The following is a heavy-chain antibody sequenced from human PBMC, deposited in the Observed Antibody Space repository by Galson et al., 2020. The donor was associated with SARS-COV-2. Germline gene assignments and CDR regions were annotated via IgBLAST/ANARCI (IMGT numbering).Heavy chain of an antibody. D-gene: IGHD4-17*01. CDR1: GYSFTSYW. Sequence: HGESLKISCKGSGYSFTSYWIGWVRQMPGKGLEWMGIIYPGDSDTRSTPSFQGQVTISADKSISTAYLQWSSLKASDTAMYYCARLWTTVTTDGDYYYYYGMDVWGQGTTVTVSS. V-gene: IGHV5-51*01. CDR3: ARLWTTVTTDGDYYYYYGMDV. CDR2: IYPGDSDT. J-gene: IGHJ6*02.